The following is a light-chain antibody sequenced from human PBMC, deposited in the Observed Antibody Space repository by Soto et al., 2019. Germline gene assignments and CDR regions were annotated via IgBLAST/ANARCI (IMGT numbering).Light chain of an antibody. J-gene: IGKJ1*01. CDR2: GAS. V-gene: IGKV3-20*01. CDR1: QSVSSSY. CDR3: QHYNSYPEA. Sequence: EIVLTQSAGTLSWSPGERATLSWRATQSVSSSYLAWYQQKPGQAPRPVIYGASSRATGIPDRFSGSGYGTEFNLTISSLQPDDFATYYCQHYNSYPEAFGQGTKVDI.